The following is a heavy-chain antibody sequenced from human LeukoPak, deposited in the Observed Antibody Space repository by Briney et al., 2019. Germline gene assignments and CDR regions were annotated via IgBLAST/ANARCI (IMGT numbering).Heavy chain of an antibody. CDR2: IYYSGST. J-gene: IGHJ4*02. CDR3: AREPTYYYDSSGYNFDY. CDR1: GGSFTGYY. V-gene: IGHV4-34*01. D-gene: IGHD3-22*01. Sequence: SETLSLTCGVYGGSFTGYYWGWIRQPPGKGLEWIGSIYYSGSTYYNPSLKSRVTISVDTSKNQFSLKLSSVTAADTAVYYCAREPTYYYDSSGYNFDYWGQGTLVTVSS.